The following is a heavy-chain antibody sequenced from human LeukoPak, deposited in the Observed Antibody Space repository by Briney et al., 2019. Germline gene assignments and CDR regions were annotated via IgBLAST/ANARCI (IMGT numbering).Heavy chain of an antibody. CDR1: GFTFSSYS. D-gene: IGHD2-2*02. CDR2: ISSSGSYI. V-gene: IGHV3-21*01. CDR3: AREPRYCSSTSCYTRRSWFDP. Sequence: GGSLRLSCAASGFTFSSYSMNWVRQAPGKGLEWVSSISSSGSYIYYADSVKGRFTISRDNAKNSLYLQMNSLRAEDTAVYYCAREPRYCSSTSCYTRRSWFDPWGQGTLVTVSS. J-gene: IGHJ5*02.